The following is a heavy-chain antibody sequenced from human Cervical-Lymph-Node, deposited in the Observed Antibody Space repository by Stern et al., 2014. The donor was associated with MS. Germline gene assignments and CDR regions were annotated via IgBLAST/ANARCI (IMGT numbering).Heavy chain of an antibody. CDR1: GYTFTSYA. CDR2: INAGNGNT. Sequence: VQLVESGAEVQKPGPSVKVSCKASGYTFTSYAMHWVRQAPGQRLEWMGWINAGNGNTKYSQKFQGRVTITRDTSASTAYMELSSLRSEDTAVYYCARDGVLLWFGEAYGMDVWGQGTTVTVSS. D-gene: IGHD3-10*01. V-gene: IGHV1-3*01. CDR3: ARDGVLLWFGEAYGMDV. J-gene: IGHJ6*02.